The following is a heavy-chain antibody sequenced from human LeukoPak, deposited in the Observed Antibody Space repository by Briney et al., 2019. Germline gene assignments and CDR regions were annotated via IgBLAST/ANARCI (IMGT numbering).Heavy chain of an antibody. V-gene: IGHV1-2*04. CDR1: GYTFTGYY. Sequence: ASVKVSCKASGYTFTGYYMHWVRQAPGQGLEWMGWINPNSGGTNYAQKFQGWVTMTRDTSISTAYMELSRLRSDDTAVYYCARVLVVYGDCEGPYYYYYYGMDVWGQGTTVTVSS. CDR3: ARVLVVYGDCEGPYYYYYYGMDV. J-gene: IGHJ6*02. D-gene: IGHD4-17*01. CDR2: INPNSGGT.